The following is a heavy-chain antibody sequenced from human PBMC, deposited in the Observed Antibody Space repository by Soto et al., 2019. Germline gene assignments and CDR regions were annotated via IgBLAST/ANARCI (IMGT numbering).Heavy chain of an antibody. Sequence: GGSLRLSCAASGFTFSSYDMHWVRQATGKGLEWVSAIGTAGDTYYPGSVKGRFTISRENAKNSLYLQMNSLRAGDTAVYYCARAQRLLWFGELNYYMDVWGKGTTVTVSS. V-gene: IGHV3-13*01. CDR3: ARAQRLLWFGELNYYMDV. D-gene: IGHD3-10*01. J-gene: IGHJ6*03. CDR1: GFTFSSYD. CDR2: IGTAGDT.